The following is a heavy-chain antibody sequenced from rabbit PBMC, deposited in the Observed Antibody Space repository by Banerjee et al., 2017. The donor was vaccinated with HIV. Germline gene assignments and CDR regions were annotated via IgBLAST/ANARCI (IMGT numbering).Heavy chain of an antibody. CDR3: ARVLVEYDYGMDL. J-gene: IGHJ6*01. V-gene: IGHV1S40*01. CDR1: GIDFSSGYD. CDR2: INTSSGNT. D-gene: IGHD4-2*01. Sequence: DLVKPGASLTLTCKASGIDFSSGYDMCWVRQAPGKGLEWIACINTSSGNTVYASWAKGRFTISKTSSTTVTLQMTSLTAADTATYFCARVLVEYDYGMDLWGQGTLVTVS.